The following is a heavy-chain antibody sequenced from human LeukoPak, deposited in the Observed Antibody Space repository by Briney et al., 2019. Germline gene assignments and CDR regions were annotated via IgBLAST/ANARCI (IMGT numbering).Heavy chain of an antibody. D-gene: IGHD3-22*01. V-gene: IGHV1-2*02. CDR1: GYTFTGYY. CDR2: INPNSGGT. CDR3: ARDSPPLYYDSSGYYYY. J-gene: IGHJ4*02. Sequence: ASVKVSCKASGYTFTGYYMHWVRQAPGQGLEWMGWINPNSGGTNYAQKFQGRVTMTRDTSISTAYMELSRLRSDDTAVYYCARDSPPLYYDSSGYYYYWGQGTLVTVSS.